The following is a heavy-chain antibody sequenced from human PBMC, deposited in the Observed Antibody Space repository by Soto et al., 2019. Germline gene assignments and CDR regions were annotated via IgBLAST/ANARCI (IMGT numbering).Heavy chain of an antibody. Sequence: GGSLRLSCVASGFTFRGYVMSWVGQAPGKGLEWVSEISGNADSTNYADSVRGRFTISRDNSKNTLYLQMNSLRVEDTGRYYCVKGRAFRAVAGSDQWGQGTQVTVSS. CDR2: ISGNADST. CDR1: GFTFRGYV. V-gene: IGHV3-23*01. J-gene: IGHJ4*02. CDR3: VKGRAFRAVAGSDQ. D-gene: IGHD6-19*01.